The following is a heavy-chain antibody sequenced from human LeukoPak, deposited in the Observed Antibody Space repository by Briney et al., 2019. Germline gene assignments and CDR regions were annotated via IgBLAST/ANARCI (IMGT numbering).Heavy chain of an antibody. CDR1: GFTFSSYA. D-gene: IGHD3-9*01. J-gene: IGHJ4*02. Sequence: GGSLRLSCAASGFTFSSYAMHWVRQAPGKGLEWVAVISYDGSNKYYADSVKGRFTISRDNSKNTLYLQMNSLRAEDTAVYYCARDAGVRIHLRYFDLWGQGTLVTVSS. CDR3: ARDAGVRIHLRYFDL. V-gene: IGHV3-30-3*01. CDR2: ISYDGSNK.